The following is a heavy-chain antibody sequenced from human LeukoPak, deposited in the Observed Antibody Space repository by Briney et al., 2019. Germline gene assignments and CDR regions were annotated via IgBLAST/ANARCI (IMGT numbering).Heavy chain of an antibody. V-gene: IGHV3-23*01. Sequence: GGSLRLSCAVAGFTFSRYGMHWVRQAPGKGLEWVSAISGSGGSTYYADSVKGRFTISRDNSKNTLYLQMNSLRAEDTAVYYCAKDPGGGYYYYYYYMDVWGKGTTVTVSS. CDR3: AKDPGGGYYYYYYYMDV. J-gene: IGHJ6*03. D-gene: IGHD1-14*01. CDR2: ISGSGGST. CDR1: GFTFSRYG.